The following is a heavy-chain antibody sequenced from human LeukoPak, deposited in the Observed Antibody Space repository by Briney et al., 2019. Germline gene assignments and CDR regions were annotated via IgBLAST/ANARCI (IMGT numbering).Heavy chain of an antibody. CDR2: IYYSGST. CDR1: GGSISSGDYY. J-gene: IGHJ4*02. V-gene: IGHV4-30-4*08. D-gene: IGHD2/OR15-2a*01. Sequence: SETLSLTCTVSGGSISSGDYYWSWIRQPPGKGLEWIGYIYYSGSTYYNPSLKSRVTISVDTSKNQFPLKLSSVTAADTAVYYCARVPLQFNNFDYWGQGTLVTVSS. CDR3: ARVPLQFNNFDY.